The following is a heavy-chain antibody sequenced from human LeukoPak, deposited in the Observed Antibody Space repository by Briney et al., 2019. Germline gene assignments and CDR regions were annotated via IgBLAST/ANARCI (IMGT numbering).Heavy chain of an antibody. V-gene: IGHV3-23*01. CDR2: ISGSGGST. J-gene: IGHJ5*02. CDR1: GFTFSSYE. D-gene: IGHD3-10*01. CDR3: AKEDYYGSGSYFWFDP. Sequence: GGSLRLSCAASGFTFSSYEMNWVRQAPGKGLEWVSGISGSGGSTYYADSVKGRFTISRDNSKSTLYLQMNSLRAEDTAVYYCAKEDYYGSGSYFWFDPWGQGTLVTVSS.